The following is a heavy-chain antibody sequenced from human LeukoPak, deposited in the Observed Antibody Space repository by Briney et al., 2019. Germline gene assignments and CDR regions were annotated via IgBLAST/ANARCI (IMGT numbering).Heavy chain of an antibody. Sequence: SETLSLTCTVSGGSISSYYWSWIRQPAGKGLEWIGRIYTSGSTNYNPSLKSRVTMSVDTSKNQFSLKLSSVTAADTAVYYCASGIGVQWGAANDYWGQGTLVTVSS. CDR1: GGSISSYY. CDR3: ASGIGVQWGAANDY. J-gene: IGHJ4*02. D-gene: IGHD6-13*01. V-gene: IGHV4-4*07. CDR2: IYTSGST.